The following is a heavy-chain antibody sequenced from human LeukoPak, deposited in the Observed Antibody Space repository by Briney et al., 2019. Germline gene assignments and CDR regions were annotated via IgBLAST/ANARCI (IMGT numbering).Heavy chain of an antibody. Sequence: PSETLSLTCAVSGGSISSYYWSWIRQPPGKGLEWIGYIYYSGSTNYNPSLKSRVTISADTSKNQFSLKLSSVTAADTAVYYCARGRWDYGSEFDPWGQGTLVTVSS. CDR3: ARGRWDYGSEFDP. D-gene: IGHD3-10*01. J-gene: IGHJ5*02. CDR2: IYYSGST. V-gene: IGHV4-59*08. CDR1: GGSISSYY.